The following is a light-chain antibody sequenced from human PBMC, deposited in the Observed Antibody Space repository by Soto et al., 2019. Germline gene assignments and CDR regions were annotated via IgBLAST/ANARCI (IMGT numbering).Light chain of an antibody. Sequence: EILMTQSPATLSVSPGERATVSCRASQSVSSNLAWYQQKPGQAPRLLIYGASTRATGIPARFSGSGSGTAFTLTLSSLQSEDFAVYYCQQYSNWPSWTFGQGTKVEIK. J-gene: IGKJ1*01. CDR3: QQYSNWPSWT. CDR1: QSVSSN. CDR2: GAS. V-gene: IGKV3-15*01.